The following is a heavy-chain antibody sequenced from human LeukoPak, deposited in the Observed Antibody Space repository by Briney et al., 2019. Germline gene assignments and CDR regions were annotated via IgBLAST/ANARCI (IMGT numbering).Heavy chain of an antibody. V-gene: IGHV4-59*01. J-gene: IGHJ5*01. CDR2: IYYSGST. Sequence: PSETLSLTCTVSGGSISSYYWSWIRQPPGKGLEWIGYIYYSGSTNYNPSLKSRVTISVDTSKSQFSLKLSSVTAADTAVYYCASSVLRYFDWFGYWGQGTLVTVSS. CDR3: ASSVLRYFDWFGY. D-gene: IGHD3-9*01. CDR1: GGSISSYY.